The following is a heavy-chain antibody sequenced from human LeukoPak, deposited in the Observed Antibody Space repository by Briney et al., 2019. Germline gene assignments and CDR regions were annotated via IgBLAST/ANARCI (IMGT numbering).Heavy chain of an antibody. CDR3: ARVMGLSGAYGSGRYYY. J-gene: IGHJ4*02. V-gene: IGHV1-69*13. D-gene: IGHD3-10*01. Sequence: SVKVSCKASGGTFSSYAISWVRQAPGQGLEWMGGIIPIFGTANYAQKFQGRVTITADESTSTAYMELSSLRSEDTAVYYCARVMGLSGAYGSGRYYYWGQGTLVTVSS. CDR1: GGTFSSYA. CDR2: IIPIFGTA.